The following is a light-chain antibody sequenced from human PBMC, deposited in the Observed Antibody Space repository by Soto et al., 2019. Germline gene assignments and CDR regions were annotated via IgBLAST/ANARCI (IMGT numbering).Light chain of an antibody. V-gene: IGLV1-44*01. CDR1: SSNIGSNT. CDR3: AAWDDSLNGVV. J-gene: IGLJ2*01. Sequence: QSVLTQPPSASGTPGQRVTISCYGSSSNIGSNTVNWYQQLPGTAPTLLIFNNNQRPSGVPDRFSGSKSGTSASLAISGLQSEDEADYYCAAWDDSLNGVVFGGGTKLTVL. CDR2: NNN.